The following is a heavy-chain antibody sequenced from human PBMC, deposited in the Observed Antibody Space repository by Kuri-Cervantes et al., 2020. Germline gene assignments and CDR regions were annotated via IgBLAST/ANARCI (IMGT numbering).Heavy chain of an antibody. CDR1: GFTFSSYS. CDR3: ARGNTQFTWHFHY. Sequence: GGSLRLSCAASGFTFSSYSMNWVRQAPGKGLYWVSYITSGSSAIYYADSVKGRFTISRDNAKNSLYLQMNSLRAEDTAVYYCARGNTQFTWHFHYWGQGTLVTVSS. CDR2: ITSGSSAI. D-gene: IGHD5-12*01. J-gene: IGHJ4*02. V-gene: IGHV3-21*05.